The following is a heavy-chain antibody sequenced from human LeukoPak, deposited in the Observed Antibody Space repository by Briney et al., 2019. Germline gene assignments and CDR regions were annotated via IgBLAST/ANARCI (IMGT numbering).Heavy chain of an antibody. CDR2: MNPNSGNT. CDR3: ARGLKPGRKIDIAVAGTIDY. Sequence: ASVKVSCKASGYTFTSYDINWVRQATGQGLEWMGWMNPNSGNTGYAQKFQGRVTMTRNTSISTAYMELSSLRSEDTAVYYCARGLKPGRKIDIAVAGTIDYWGQGTLVTVSS. J-gene: IGHJ4*02. D-gene: IGHD6-19*01. CDR1: GYTFTSYD. V-gene: IGHV1-8*01.